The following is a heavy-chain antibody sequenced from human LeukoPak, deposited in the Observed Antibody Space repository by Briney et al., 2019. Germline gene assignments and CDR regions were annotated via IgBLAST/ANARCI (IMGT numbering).Heavy chain of an antibody. D-gene: IGHD3-22*01. CDR2: IKQDGSEK. V-gene: IGHV3-7*01. CDR3: AASLKPGEYYDSSGYSD. Sequence: GGSLRLSCAASGFTFSSYGMHWVRQAPGKGLEWVANIKQDGSEKYYVDSVKGRFTISRDNAKNSLYLQMNSLRAEDTAVYYCAASLKPGEYYDSSGYSDWGQGTLVTVSS. CDR1: GFTFSSYG. J-gene: IGHJ4*02.